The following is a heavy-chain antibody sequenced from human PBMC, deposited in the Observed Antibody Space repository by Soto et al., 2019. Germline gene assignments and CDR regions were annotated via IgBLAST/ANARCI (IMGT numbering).Heavy chain of an antibody. V-gene: IGHV1-3*01. CDR2: INAGNGNT. CDR1: GYTFTSYA. Sequence: GASVKVSCKASGYTFTSYAIHWVRQAPGQRLEWMGWINAGNGNTKYSQKFQGRVTITRDTSASTAYMELNSLRDEDSAVYYCVTDLNWQGHWGQGTLVTVSS. J-gene: IGHJ4*02. CDR3: VTDLNWQGH.